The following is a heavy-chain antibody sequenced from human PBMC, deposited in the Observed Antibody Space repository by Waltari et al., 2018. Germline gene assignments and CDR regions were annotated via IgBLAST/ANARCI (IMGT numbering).Heavy chain of an antibody. CDR1: GYNFTNYL. V-gene: IGHV5-51*01. Sequence: EVQFVQSGAELKKPGESLTISCRASGYNFTNYLIGWVRQMPGKGVEWLGTVHPGDSDVRYSPSFQGHITISADKSVSTAYLQLNNLRASDSAIYYCASPDYWGQGTLVTVSS. CDR2: VHPGDSDV. J-gene: IGHJ4*02. CDR3: ASPDY.